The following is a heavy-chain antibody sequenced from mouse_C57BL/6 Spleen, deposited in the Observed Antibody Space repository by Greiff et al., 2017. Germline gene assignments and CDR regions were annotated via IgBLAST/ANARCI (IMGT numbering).Heavy chain of an antibody. J-gene: IGHJ2*01. CDR3: ARKVDFDY. Sequence: VQLKESGPELVKPGASVKISCKASGYSFTGYYMNWVKQSPEKSLEWIGEINPSTGGTTYNQKFKAKATLTVDKSSSTAYMQLKSLTSEDSAVYYCARKVDFDYWGQGTTLTVSS. CDR2: INPSTGGT. CDR1: GYSFTGYY. D-gene: IGHD1-1*01. V-gene: IGHV1-42*01.